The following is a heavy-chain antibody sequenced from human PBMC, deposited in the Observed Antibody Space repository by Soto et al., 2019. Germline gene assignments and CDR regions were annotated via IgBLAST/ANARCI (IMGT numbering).Heavy chain of an antibody. D-gene: IGHD6-19*01. CDR1: GYSFTSYW. Sequence: GESLKISCKGSGYSFTSYWIGWVRQMPGKGLEWMGIIYPGDSDTRYSPSFQGQVTITADKSISTAYLQWSSLKASDTAMYYCARWGQWLDQGYYAFDYWGQGTLVTVSS. CDR3: ARWGQWLDQGYYAFDY. V-gene: IGHV5-51*01. CDR2: IYPGDSDT. J-gene: IGHJ4*02.